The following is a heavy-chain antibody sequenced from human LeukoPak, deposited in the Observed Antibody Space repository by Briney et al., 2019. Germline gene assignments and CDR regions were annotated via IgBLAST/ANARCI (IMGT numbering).Heavy chain of an antibody. D-gene: IGHD3-10*01. J-gene: IGHJ4*02. CDR1: GYTLTELS. CDR2: IDPEDGET. Sequence: ASVKVSCKVSGYTLTELSMHWVRQAPGKGLEWMGGIDPEDGETIYAQKFQGRVTMTEDTSTDTAYMELSSLRSEDTAVYYCATVSSRMVRGVLSFDYWGQGTLVTVSS. CDR3: ATVSSRMVRGVLSFDY. V-gene: IGHV1-24*01.